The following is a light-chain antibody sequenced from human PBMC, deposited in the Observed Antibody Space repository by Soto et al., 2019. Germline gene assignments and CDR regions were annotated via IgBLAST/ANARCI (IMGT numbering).Light chain of an antibody. V-gene: IGKV3-15*01. CDR2: GAS. CDR1: QSVATN. J-gene: IGKJ2*01. CDR3: QQYYNWPPYT. Sequence: EVVMTQSPATLSVSPGDRATLSCRASQSVATNVAWYQQKPGQAPRPLVHGASTRATGVPARFTGIGSGTDFTLTISGMQSDDFAVYYCQQYYNWPPYTFGQGTKLQIK.